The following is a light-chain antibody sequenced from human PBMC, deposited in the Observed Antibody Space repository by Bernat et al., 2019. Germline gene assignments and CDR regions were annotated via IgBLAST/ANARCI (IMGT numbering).Light chain of an antibody. J-gene: IGKJ2*01. CDR1: QGVSSTY. CDR3: QHYGSLPPYT. V-gene: IGKV3-20*01. Sequence: EIVLTQSPGTLSLSPGQRATVTCRASQGVSSTYLAWYQQKPGQAPRLLIYGASSRATCIPDRFSGSGSGTDFTLTISRLEPEDFAVYYCQHYGSLPPYTFGQGTKLEIK. CDR2: GAS.